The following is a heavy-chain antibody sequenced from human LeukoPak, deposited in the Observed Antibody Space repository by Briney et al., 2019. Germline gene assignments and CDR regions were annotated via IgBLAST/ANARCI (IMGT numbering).Heavy chain of an antibody. CDR3: AKDPPYYYDSSGYPAY. Sequence: GGSLRLSCAASGFTFSSYAMHWVRQAPGKGLEWVALISYDGSNKYYADSVKARFIISRDNSKNTVYLQMNSLRAEDTAVYYCAKDPPYYYDSSGYPAYWGQGTLVTVSS. CDR2: ISYDGSNK. J-gene: IGHJ4*02. V-gene: IGHV3-30*04. D-gene: IGHD3-22*01. CDR1: GFTFSSYA.